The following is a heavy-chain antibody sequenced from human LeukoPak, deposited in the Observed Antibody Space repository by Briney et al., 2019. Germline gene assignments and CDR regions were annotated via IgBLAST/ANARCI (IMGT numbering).Heavy chain of an antibody. CDR3: ATSYSSGWNLFDY. V-gene: IGHV3-48*02. CDR2: ISISSTTI. Sequence: GGSLRLSCAASGITFSSYSINWVRQAAGKGREWVSYISISSTTIYYADSVKGRFTISRDSAKNSLFLQMNSLRDEDTAVYYCATSYSSGWNLFDYWGQGTLVTVSS. D-gene: IGHD6-19*01. J-gene: IGHJ4*02. CDR1: GITFSSYS.